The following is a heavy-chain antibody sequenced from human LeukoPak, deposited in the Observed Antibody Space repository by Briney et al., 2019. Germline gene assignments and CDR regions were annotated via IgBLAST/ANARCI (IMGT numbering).Heavy chain of an antibody. D-gene: IGHD1-14*01. Sequence: PGGSLRLSCAASGFTFSSYAMSWVRQAPGKGLEWVSGISAGGGNTYYADSVKGRFTISRDNAKNSLYLQMNSLRDEDSAVYYCARGSGNEIDYWGQGTLVTVSS. CDR3: ARGSGNEIDY. CDR2: ISAGGGNT. J-gene: IGHJ4*02. V-gene: IGHV3-23*01. CDR1: GFTFSSYA.